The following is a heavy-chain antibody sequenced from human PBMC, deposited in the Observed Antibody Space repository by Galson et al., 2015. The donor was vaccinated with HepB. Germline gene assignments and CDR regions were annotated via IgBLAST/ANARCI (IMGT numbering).Heavy chain of an antibody. D-gene: IGHD3-22*01. CDR2: ISGSGGST. J-gene: IGHJ5*02. Sequence: SLRLSCAASGFTFSSYAMSWVRQAPGKGLEWVSAISGSGGSTYYADSVKGRFTISRDDSKNTLYLQMNSLRAEDTAVYYCAKDLGEYYYDSSGRFDPWGQGTLVTVSS. CDR1: GFTFSSYA. CDR3: AKDLGEYYYDSSGRFDP. V-gene: IGHV3-23*01.